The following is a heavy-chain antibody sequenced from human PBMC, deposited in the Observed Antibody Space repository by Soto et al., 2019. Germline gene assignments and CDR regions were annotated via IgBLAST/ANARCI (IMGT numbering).Heavy chain of an antibody. CDR1: GFTFSSYA. CDR3: AKASRGIAAAGTIAYFDY. V-gene: IGHV3-23*01. D-gene: IGHD6-13*01. CDR2: ISGSGGST. Sequence: EVQLLESGGGLVQPGGSLRLSCAASGFTFSSYAMSWVRQAPGKGLEWVSAISGSGGSTYYADSVKGRFTISRDNSKNTLYLQMNSLRAEDTAVYYCAKASRGIAAAGTIAYFDYWGQGTLVTVSS. J-gene: IGHJ4*02.